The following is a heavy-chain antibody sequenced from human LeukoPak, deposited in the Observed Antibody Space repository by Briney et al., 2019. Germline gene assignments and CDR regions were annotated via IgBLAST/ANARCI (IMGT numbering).Heavy chain of an antibody. CDR2: IYSGGST. Sequence: GRSLRLSCAASGFTFSSYGMHWVRQAPGKGLEWVSVIYSGGSTYYADSVKGRFTISRDNSKNTLYLQMNSLRAEDTAVYYCARSYGYFDYWGQGTLVTVSS. CDR1: GFTFSSYG. D-gene: IGHD1-26*01. CDR3: ARSYGYFDY. J-gene: IGHJ4*02. V-gene: IGHV3-53*01.